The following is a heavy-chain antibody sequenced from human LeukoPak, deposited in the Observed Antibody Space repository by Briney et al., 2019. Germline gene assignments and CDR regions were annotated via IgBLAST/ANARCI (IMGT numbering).Heavy chain of an antibody. V-gene: IGHV3-9*01. CDR1: GFTFDDYA. CDR2: ISWNSGSI. Sequence: GGSLRLSCAASGFTFDDYAMHWVRQAPGKGLEWVSGISWNSGSIGYADSVKGRFTISRDNAKNSLYLQMNSLRAEDTALYYCAKVGWFDPWGQGTLVTVSS. J-gene: IGHJ5*02. CDR3: AKVGWFDP.